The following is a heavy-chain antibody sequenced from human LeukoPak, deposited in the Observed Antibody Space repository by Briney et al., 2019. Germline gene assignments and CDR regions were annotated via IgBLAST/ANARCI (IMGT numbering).Heavy chain of an antibody. V-gene: IGHV3-30*18. D-gene: IGHD2/OR15-2a*01. J-gene: IGHJ4*02. CDR1: GFPFSNYD. Sequence: GGSLRLSCAASGFPFSNYDIHWVRQAPGKGLEWVAVISFDGGNKKYADSVKGRFTISRDNFKNTVSLQMNSLRAEDTAVYYCAKSITEDGLNIWGQGTLVTVSS. CDR2: ISFDGGNK. CDR3: AKSITEDGLNI.